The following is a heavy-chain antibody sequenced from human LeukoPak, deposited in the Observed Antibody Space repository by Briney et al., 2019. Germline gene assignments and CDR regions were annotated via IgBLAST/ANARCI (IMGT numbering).Heavy chain of an antibody. V-gene: IGHV3-9*01. CDR2: ISWNSDTI. CDR1: GFTFPHYS. Sequence: GGSLRLSCAASGFTFPHYSIHWVRQAPGKGLEWVSGISWNSDTIGYADSVKGRFTISRDNAKSSVYLQMNSLRPEDTAFYYCAKVSGAGSYYYSYLESRGQGTLVTVSS. J-gene: IGHJ4*02. CDR3: AKVSGAGSYYYSYLES. D-gene: IGHD3-10*01.